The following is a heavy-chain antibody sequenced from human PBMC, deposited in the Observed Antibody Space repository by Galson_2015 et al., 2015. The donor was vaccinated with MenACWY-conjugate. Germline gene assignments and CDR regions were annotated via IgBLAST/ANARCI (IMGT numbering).Heavy chain of an antibody. CDR1: GYSFSNYW. CDR3: ARRMATIPSFDF. D-gene: IGHD5-12*01. CDR2: VYAGDSET. Sequence: QSGAEVKKPGESLGISCTGSGYSFSNYWIAWVRQVPGKGLEWMGIVYAGDSETRYSPSFRGQVTISADKSISTAYLEWSSLKASDTAMYYCARRMATIPSFDFWGQGTLVTVSS. J-gene: IGHJ4*02. V-gene: IGHV5-51*03.